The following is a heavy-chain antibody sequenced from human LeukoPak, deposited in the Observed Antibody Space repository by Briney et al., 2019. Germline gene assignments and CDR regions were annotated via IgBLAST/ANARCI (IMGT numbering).Heavy chain of an antibody. V-gene: IGHV3-21*01. CDR2: ISSSSSYI. J-gene: IGHJ3*02. CDR3: ARGPPGYGYDVFDI. CDR1: RFTFSNYN. Sequence: GALRLSCAASRFTFSNYNMNWVRQAPGEGLEWVSSISSSSSYIYYADSVKGRFTISRDNAKNSLYLQRNSLRAEDTAVYYCARGPPGYGYDVFDIWGQGTMVTVSS. D-gene: IGHD2-15*01.